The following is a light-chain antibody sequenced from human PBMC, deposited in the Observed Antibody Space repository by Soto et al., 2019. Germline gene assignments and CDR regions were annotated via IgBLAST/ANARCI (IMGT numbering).Light chain of an antibody. Sequence: QSVLTQPASVSGSPGQSIAISCTGTSSDVGGYNSVSWYRQYPGKVPKLMIYDVTNRPSGVSDRFSGSKSGNTASLTISGLQAEDEDDYYCSSYTSSGSYVFGTGTKVTVL. CDR1: SSDVGGYNS. V-gene: IGLV2-14*01. J-gene: IGLJ1*01. CDR2: DVT. CDR3: SSYTSSGSYV.